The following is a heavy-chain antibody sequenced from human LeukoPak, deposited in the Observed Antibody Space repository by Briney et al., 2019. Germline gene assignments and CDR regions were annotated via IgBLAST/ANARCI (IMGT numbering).Heavy chain of an antibody. D-gene: IGHD3-16*02. CDR1: GGSISGYH. CDR2: IFDTGTT. CDR3: ARHGLTSLDY. J-gene: IGHJ4*02. V-gene: IGHV4-59*01. Sequence: SETLSLTCTVSGGSISGYHWSWIRQPPGKGLEWIGYIFDTGTTNYNPSLKSRAAISVDTSKNQCSLKPSSVTAADTAVYYCARHGLTSLDYWGQGTLVTVSS.